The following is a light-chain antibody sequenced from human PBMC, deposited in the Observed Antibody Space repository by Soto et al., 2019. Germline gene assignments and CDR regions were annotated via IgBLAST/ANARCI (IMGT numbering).Light chain of an antibody. CDR3: QMCDSAHALT. Sequence: DIQMTQSPSSLSASVGDRVTITCRASQGIHNFLAWYQQKPGQIPLVLIYSASTLHSGVPSRFSGSGSGTDFSLTISNLQPEDAATYYCQMCDSAHALTFGGGTKLEIK. CDR2: SAS. J-gene: IGKJ4*01. V-gene: IGKV1-27*01. CDR1: QGIHNF.